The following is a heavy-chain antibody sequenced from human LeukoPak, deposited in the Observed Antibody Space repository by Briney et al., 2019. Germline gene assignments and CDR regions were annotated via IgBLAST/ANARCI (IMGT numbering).Heavy chain of an antibody. CDR3: ARGARRGALPIFDS. CDR1: GDSISGYY. D-gene: IGHD1-26*01. J-gene: IGHJ4*02. Sequence: SETLSLTCTVFGDSISGYYWNWIRQPPGKGLEWLGYVFYSGDSNYNPSLKGRVTISLGTSKNQFSLKLGSVTAADTAVYYCARGARRGALPIFDSWGQGTLVTVSS. V-gene: IGHV4-59*01. CDR2: VFYSGDS.